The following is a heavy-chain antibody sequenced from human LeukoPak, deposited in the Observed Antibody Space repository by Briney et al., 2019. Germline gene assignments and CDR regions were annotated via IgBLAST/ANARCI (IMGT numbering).Heavy chain of an antibody. CDR3: ASEMKRGY. J-gene: IGHJ4*02. CDR1: GFTFSSYI. CDR2: ISSGSSNI. V-gene: IGHV3-21*01. Sequence: GGSLRLSCAASGFTFSSYIMNWVRQAPGEGLEWVSSISSGSSNIYYGDSVKGRFTISRDNAKNSLYLQMNSLRAEDTAVYYCASEMKRGYWGQGTLVTVSP. D-gene: IGHD5-24*01.